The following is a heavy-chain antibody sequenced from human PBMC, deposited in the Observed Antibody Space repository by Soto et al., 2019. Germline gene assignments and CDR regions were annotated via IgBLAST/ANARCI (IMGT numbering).Heavy chain of an antibody. J-gene: IGHJ6*02. CDR3: VNACPTYYYDSREWFDYGMDV. CDR1: GFTFSSYA. V-gene: IGHV3-23*01. CDR2: ISGSGGST. D-gene: IGHD3-22*01. Sequence: GGSLRLSCAASGFTFSSYAMSWVRQAPGKGLEWVSAISGSGGSTYYADSVKGRFTISRDNSKNTLCLQMNSLRAEDTAVYYCVNACPTYYYDSREWFDYGMDVWGQGTTVTVSS.